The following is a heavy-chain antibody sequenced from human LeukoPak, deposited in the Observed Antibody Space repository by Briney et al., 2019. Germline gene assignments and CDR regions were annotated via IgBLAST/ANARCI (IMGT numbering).Heavy chain of an antibody. D-gene: IGHD2-2*01. J-gene: IGHJ4*02. CDR3: AREALSTSSYLDY. Sequence: VASVKVSCKASGYTFTSYDINWVRQATGQGLEWMGWMNPNSGNTGYAQKFQGGVTITRNTSISTAYMELSSLRSEDTAVYYCAREALSTSSYLDYWGQGTLVTVSS. CDR1: GYTFTSYD. V-gene: IGHV1-8*03. CDR2: MNPNSGNT.